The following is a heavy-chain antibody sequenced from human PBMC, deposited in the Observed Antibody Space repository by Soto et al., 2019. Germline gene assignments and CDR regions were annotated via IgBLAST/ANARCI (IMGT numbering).Heavy chain of an antibody. Sequence: GGSLRLSCAASGFTFSSYGMHWVRQAPGKGLEWVAVISYDGSNKYYADSVKGRFTISRDNSKNTLYLQMNSLRAEDTAVYYCAKIAVAGVGDYWGQGTLVTVSS. V-gene: IGHV3-30*18. CDR2: ISYDGSNK. J-gene: IGHJ4*02. D-gene: IGHD6-19*01. CDR3: AKIAVAGVGDY. CDR1: GFTFSSYG.